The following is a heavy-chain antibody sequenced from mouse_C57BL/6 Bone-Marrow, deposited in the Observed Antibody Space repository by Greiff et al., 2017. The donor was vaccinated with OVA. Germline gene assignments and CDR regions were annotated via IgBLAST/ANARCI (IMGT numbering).Heavy chain of an antibody. Sequence: QVQLKQPGAELVKPGASVKLSCKASGYTFTSYWMHWVKQRPGRGLEWIGRIDPNSGGTKYNEKFKSKATLTVDKPSSTAYMQLSSLTSDDSAVYYSAREGTSFAYWGQGTLVTVSA. V-gene: IGHV1-72*01. J-gene: IGHJ3*01. CDR3: AREGTSFAY. CDR1: GYTFTSYW. CDR2: IDPNSGGT.